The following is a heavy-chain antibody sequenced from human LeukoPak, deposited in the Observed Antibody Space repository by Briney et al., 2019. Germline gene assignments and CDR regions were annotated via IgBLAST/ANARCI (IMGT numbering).Heavy chain of an antibody. V-gene: IGHV1-69*05. CDR1: GGTFSSYA. J-gene: IGHJ6*02. CDR3: ARGHLGLGFLEWLPTLGSSYYYYYGMDV. CDR2: IIPIFGAE. D-gene: IGHD3-3*01. Sequence: SVKVSCKASGGTFSSYAISWVRQAPGQGLEWMGGIIPIFGAENYSHTVTGGARIPTDESTTTAYMELSSLRSEDTAVYYCARGHLGLGFLEWLPTLGSSYYYYYGMDVWGQGTTVTVSS.